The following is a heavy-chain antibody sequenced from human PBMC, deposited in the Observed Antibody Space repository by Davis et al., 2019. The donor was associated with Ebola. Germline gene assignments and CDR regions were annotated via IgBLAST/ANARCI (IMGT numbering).Heavy chain of an antibody. Sequence: PSETLSLTCAVSGGSFTGYYWTWIRQPPGKGLEWIGDIYHSGSTNYNPSLKSRVVLPVDRSKNQFSLNLSSVTVADTAVYFCARAPSGTRRYFDYWGLGTLVTVSS. CDR1: GGSFTGYY. D-gene: IGHD1-26*01. CDR3: ARAPSGTRRYFDY. J-gene: IGHJ4*02. CDR2: IYHSGST. V-gene: IGHV4-34*01.